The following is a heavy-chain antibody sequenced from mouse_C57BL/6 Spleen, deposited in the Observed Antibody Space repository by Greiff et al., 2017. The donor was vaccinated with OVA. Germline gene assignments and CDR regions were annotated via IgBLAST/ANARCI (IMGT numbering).Heavy chain of an antibody. D-gene: IGHD1-1*01. CDR1: GFTFSDYG. J-gene: IGHJ1*03. V-gene: IGHV5-15*01. CDR2: ISNLAYSI. CDR3: ARQSYGSSYNWYFDV. Sequence: EVKLVESGGGLVQPGGSLKLSCAASGFTFSDYGMAWVRQAPRQGPEWVAFISNLAYSIYYADTVTGRFTISRENAKNTLYLEMSSLRSEDTAMYYCARQSYGSSYNWYFDVWGTGTTVTVSS.